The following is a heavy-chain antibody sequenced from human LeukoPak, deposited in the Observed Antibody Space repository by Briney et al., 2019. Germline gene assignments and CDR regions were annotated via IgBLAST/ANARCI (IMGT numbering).Heavy chain of an antibody. J-gene: IGHJ4*02. D-gene: IGHD6-19*01. V-gene: IGHV4-39*07. CDR3: ARDIAVAAPRGHFDY. CDR2: IYYSGST. CDR1: GGSISSSSYY. Sequence: SETLSLTCTVSGGSISSSSYYWGWIRQPPGKGLEWIGSIYYSGSTYYNPSLKSRVTISVGTSKNQFSLKLSSVTAADTAVYYCARDIAVAAPRGHFDYWGQGTLVTVSS.